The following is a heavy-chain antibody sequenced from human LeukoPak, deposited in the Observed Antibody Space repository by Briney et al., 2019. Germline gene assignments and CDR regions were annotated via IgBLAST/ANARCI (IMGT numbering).Heavy chain of an antibody. CDR3: ARGGYCSGGSCYFYYMDV. Sequence: ASVKVSCKASGGTFSSYAISWVRQAPGQGLEWMGGIIPIFGTANYAQKFQGRVTLTRDMSTSTDYLELSSLRSEDTAVYYCARGGYCSGGSCYFYYMDVWGKGTTVTVSS. CDR2: IIPIFGTA. J-gene: IGHJ6*03. D-gene: IGHD2-15*01. CDR1: GGTFSSYA. V-gene: IGHV1-69*05.